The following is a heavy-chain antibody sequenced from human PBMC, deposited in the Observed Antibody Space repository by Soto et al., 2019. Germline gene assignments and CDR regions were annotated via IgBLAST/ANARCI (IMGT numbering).Heavy chain of an antibody. D-gene: IGHD1-26*01. V-gene: IGHV3-30*03. CDR3: VRDVDTTSHLNRFDP. Sequence: GLSLRLSCVAAGFTFSSYGMHWVRQAPGKGLEWVAVISYDGSNKYYADSVKGRFTISRDNSKNTVYLQMNSLRAEDTAMYHCVRDVDTTSHLNRFDPWGQGTLVTVSS. CDR2: ISYDGSNK. CDR1: GFTFSSYG. J-gene: IGHJ5*02.